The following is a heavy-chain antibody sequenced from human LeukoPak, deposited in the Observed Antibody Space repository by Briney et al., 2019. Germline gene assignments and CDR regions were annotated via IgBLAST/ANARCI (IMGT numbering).Heavy chain of an antibody. CDR1: GYTFTDYY. V-gene: IGHV1-2*02. J-gene: IGHJ4*02. CDR3: ARDLYGYSSSWYRFFDY. Sequence: GPSVTVSCTASGYTFTDYYMHWVRQAPGQGLEWMGWINPNSGGTNYAQNFQGRVTMTSDTYISTAYMELSRLRSDDTAVYYCARDLYGYSSSWYRFFDYWGQGTLVTVSS. CDR2: INPNSGGT. D-gene: IGHD6-13*01.